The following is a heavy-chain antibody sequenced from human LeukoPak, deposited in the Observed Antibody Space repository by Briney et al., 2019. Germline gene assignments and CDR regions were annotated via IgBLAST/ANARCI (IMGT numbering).Heavy chain of an antibody. CDR1: GGSISSSY. V-gene: IGHV4-4*07. J-gene: IGHJ4*02. Sequence: PSETLSLTCTVSGGSISSSYWTWVRQPAGEGLQWIGCFYTSGSTYYNPSLKSRVTMSVDTSKNQLSLNLTSVTAADTAVYFCARAPRAYCSTTGSCFQDYWGQGTLVTVSP. D-gene: IGHD2-2*01. CDR2: FYTSGST. CDR3: ARAPRAYCSTTGSCFQDY.